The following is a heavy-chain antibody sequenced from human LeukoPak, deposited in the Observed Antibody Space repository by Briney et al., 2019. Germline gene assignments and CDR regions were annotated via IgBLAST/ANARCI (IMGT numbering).Heavy chain of an antibody. Sequence: KPGGSLRLSCAASGFTFSSYSMNWVRQAPGKGLEGVSSISSSSSYIYYADSVKGRFTISRDNAKNSLYLQMNSLRAEDTAVYYCARDPAYGGNSGYYMDVWGKGTTVTVSS. D-gene: IGHD4-23*01. CDR3: ARDPAYGGNSGYYMDV. CDR1: GFTFSSYS. J-gene: IGHJ6*03. V-gene: IGHV3-21*01. CDR2: ISSSSSYI.